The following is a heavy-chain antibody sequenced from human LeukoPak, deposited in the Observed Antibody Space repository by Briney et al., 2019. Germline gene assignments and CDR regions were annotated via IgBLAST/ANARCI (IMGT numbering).Heavy chain of an antibody. Sequence: ASVKVSCKVSGYTLTELSMHWVRQAPGKGLEWMGGFDPEDGETIYAQKFQGRVTMTEDTPTDTAYMELSSLRSEDTAVYYCATDWGCSSTCCYALRHWGQGTLVTVSS. D-gene: IGHD2-2*01. CDR1: GYTLTELS. V-gene: IGHV1-24*01. CDR2: FDPEDGET. CDR3: ATDWGCSSTCCYALRH. J-gene: IGHJ4*02.